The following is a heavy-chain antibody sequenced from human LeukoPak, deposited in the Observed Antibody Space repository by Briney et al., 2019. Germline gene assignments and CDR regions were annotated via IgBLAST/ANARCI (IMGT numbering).Heavy chain of an antibody. V-gene: IGHV3-30*18. Sequence: GGSLRLSCAASGFTFSSYGMHWVRQAPGKGLEWVAVISYDGSNKYYADSVKGRFTISRDNSKNTLYLQMNSLRAEDTAVYYCAKVLNTMVRGVIQSYFDYWGQGTLVTVSS. CDR3: AKVLNTMVRGVIQSYFDY. CDR2: ISYDGSNK. CDR1: GFTFSSYG. J-gene: IGHJ4*02. D-gene: IGHD3-10*01.